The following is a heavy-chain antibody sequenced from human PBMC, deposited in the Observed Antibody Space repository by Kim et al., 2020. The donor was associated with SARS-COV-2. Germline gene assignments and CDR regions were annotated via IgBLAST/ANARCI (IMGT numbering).Heavy chain of an antibody. V-gene: IGHV4-59*08. Sequence: GSISSYYWSWIRQPPGKGLEWIGYIYYSGSTNYNPSLKSRVTISVDTSKNQFSLKLSSVTAADTAVYYCARYSYGPFDYWGQGTLVTVSS. CDR3: ARYSYGPFDY. CDR2: IYYSGST. D-gene: IGHD5-18*01. J-gene: IGHJ4*02. CDR1: GSISSYY.